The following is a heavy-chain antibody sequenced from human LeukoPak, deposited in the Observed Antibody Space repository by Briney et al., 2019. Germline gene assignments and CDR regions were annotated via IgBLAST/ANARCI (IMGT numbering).Heavy chain of an antibody. CDR2: MSYDGSNR. CDR3: AKETRGSYSDY. Sequence: GGSLRLSCAASGFTFSSYGMHWVRQAPGKGLEWVAFMSYDGSNRYYADSVKGRFTISRDNSKNTLYLQMNSLRAEDTAVYYCAKETRGSYSDYWGQGTLVTVSS. V-gene: IGHV3-30*02. CDR1: GFTFSSYG. D-gene: IGHD5-12*01. J-gene: IGHJ4*02.